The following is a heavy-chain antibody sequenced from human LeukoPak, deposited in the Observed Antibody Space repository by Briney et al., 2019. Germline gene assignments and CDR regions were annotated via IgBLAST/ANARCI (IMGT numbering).Heavy chain of an antibody. V-gene: IGHV4-4*02. CDR3: TRPYYYYMDV. Sequence: PSETLSLTCAVSGGSISSDNWWSWVRPSPRNGLEWMGENYHSGSTYYNPSLKSRVTISVDKSKNQLSLKLSSVTAADTAVYYCTRPYYYYMDVWGKGTTVTVSS. J-gene: IGHJ6*03. CDR2: NYHSGST. CDR1: GGSISSDNW.